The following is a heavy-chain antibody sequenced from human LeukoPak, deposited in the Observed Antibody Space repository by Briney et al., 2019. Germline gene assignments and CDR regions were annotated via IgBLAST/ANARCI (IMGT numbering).Heavy chain of an antibody. CDR3: ATALRLSSGSYPFDY. Sequence: GASVKVSCKVSGYTLTELSMHWVRQAPGKGLEWMGGFDPEDGETIYAQKFQGRVTMTEDTSTDTAYMELSSLRSEDTAVYYCATALRLSSGSYPFDYWGQGTLVTVSS. CDR2: FDPEDGET. D-gene: IGHD3-10*01. V-gene: IGHV1-24*01. CDR1: GYTLTELS. J-gene: IGHJ4*02.